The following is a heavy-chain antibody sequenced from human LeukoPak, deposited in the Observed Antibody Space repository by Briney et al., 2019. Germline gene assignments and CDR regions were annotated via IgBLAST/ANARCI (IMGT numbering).Heavy chain of an antibody. Sequence: GGSLRLSCAASGFTFSSYSMNWVRQAPGKGLEWVSYISSSSSTIYYADSVKGRFTISRDNAKNSLYLQMNSLRAEDTAVYYCARGEGSTSLPYFDYWGQGTLVTVSS. J-gene: IGHJ4*02. V-gene: IGHV3-48*01. D-gene: IGHD2-2*01. CDR3: ARGEGSTSLPYFDY. CDR1: GFTFSSYS. CDR2: ISSSSSTI.